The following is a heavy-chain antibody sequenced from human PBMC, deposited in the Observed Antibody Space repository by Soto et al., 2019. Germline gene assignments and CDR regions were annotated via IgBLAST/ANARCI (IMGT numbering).Heavy chain of an antibody. CDR2: INPNSGGT. J-gene: IGHJ5*02. CDR3: ARAPSYCSSTSCSRRKTIYNWFDP. D-gene: IGHD2-2*01. V-gene: IGHV1-2*02. Sequence: ASVKVSCKASGYTFTGYYMHWVRQAPGQGLEWMGWINPNSGGTNYAQKFQGRVTMTRDTSISTAYMELSRLRSDDTAVYYCARAPSYCSSTSCSRRKTIYNWFDPLGQGTLVNVSS. CDR1: GYTFTGYY.